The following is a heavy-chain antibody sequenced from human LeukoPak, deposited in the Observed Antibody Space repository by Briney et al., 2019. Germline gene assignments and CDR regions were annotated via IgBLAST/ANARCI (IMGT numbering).Heavy chain of an antibody. Sequence: PGGSLRLSCAASGFTFSTYDMHWVRQAPGKGLERVAFIRHDESNKYYADSVKGRFTISRDNAKNSLYLQMNSLRAEDTAVYYCARAYDFWSGPGGYWGQGTLVTVSS. CDR1: GFTFSTYD. CDR3: ARAYDFWSGPGGY. J-gene: IGHJ4*02. D-gene: IGHD3-3*01. CDR2: IRHDESNK. V-gene: IGHV3-30*02.